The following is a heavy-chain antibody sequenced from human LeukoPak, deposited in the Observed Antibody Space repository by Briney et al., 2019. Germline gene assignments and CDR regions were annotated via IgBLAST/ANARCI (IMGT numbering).Heavy chain of an antibody. D-gene: IGHD6-13*01. CDR2: INPNSGGT. V-gene: IGHV1-2*02. CDR1: GDTFMRYT. CDR3: ASGVLVAAAGTRRLVY. J-gene: IGHJ4*02. Sequence: PGASLKVSCKASGDTFMRYTISWVRQAPGQGLEWMGWINPNSGGTNYAQKFQGRVTMTRDTSISTAYMELSRLRSDDTAVYYCASGVLVAAAGTRRLVYWGQGTLVTVSS.